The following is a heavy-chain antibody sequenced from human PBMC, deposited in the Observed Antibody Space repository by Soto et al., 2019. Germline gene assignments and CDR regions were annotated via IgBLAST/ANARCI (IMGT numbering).Heavy chain of an antibody. D-gene: IGHD2-8*01. CDR2: ISVSGGST. J-gene: IGHJ6*02. CDR1: GFTFSDYA. Sequence: EVQLLESGGGLVQPGGSLRLSCAASGFTFSDYAMSWVRQAPGKGLEWVSVISVSGGSTYYADSVKGRFTISRDNSKNTLYLQMNTLRAEDTAVYYCAQSHVFHYYYYNMDVWGQGTTVTVSS. V-gene: IGHV3-23*01. CDR3: AQSHVFHYYYYNMDV.